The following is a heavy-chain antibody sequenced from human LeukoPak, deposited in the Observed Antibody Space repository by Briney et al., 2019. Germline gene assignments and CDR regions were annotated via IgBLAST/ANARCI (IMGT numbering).Heavy chain of an antibody. V-gene: IGHV4-39*01. Sequence: SETLSLTCTVSGGSLSSTTSYWGWIRQPPGKGLEWIGSIYYSGSTYSNPSLKSRVTISVDTSKNQFSLKLTSMTAADTAVYYCARHPQQFDAFDIWGQGTMVTVSS. D-gene: IGHD6-13*01. CDR3: ARHPQQFDAFDI. CDR2: IYYSGST. CDR1: GGSLSSTTSY. J-gene: IGHJ3*02.